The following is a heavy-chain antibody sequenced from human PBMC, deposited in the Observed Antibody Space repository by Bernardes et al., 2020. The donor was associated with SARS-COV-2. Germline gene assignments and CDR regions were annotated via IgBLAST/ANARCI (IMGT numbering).Heavy chain of an antibody. CDR1: GYPFPGYY. J-gene: IGHJ6*02. CDR2: INPKSGGT. CDR3: ALPPTNYDRYGMDV. Sequence: ASVKVSCKASGYPFPGYYIHWVRQAPGQGLEWMGWINPKSGGTNYAQRFQGRVTMTRDTSISTAYMELSRLRSDDTAVYYCALPPTNYDRYGMDVWGRGTTVTVSS. D-gene: IGHD3-22*01. V-gene: IGHV1-2*02.